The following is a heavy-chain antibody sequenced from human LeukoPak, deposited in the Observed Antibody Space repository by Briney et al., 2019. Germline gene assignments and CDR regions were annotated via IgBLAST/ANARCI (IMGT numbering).Heavy chain of an antibody. CDR2: INPSGGST. V-gene: IGHV1-46*01. J-gene: IGHJ5*02. D-gene: IGHD6-19*01. CDR3: ARDPSVADKDNNWFDP. CDR1: GYTFTSYY. Sequence: GASVKVSCKASGYTFTSYYMHWVRQAPGQGLEWMGIINPSGGSTSYAQKFQGRVTMTRDMSTSTVYMELSSLRSEDTAVYYCARDPSVADKDNNWFDPWGQETLVTVSS.